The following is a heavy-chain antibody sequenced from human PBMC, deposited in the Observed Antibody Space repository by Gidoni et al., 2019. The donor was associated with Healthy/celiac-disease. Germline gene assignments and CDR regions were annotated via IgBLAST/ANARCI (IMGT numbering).Heavy chain of an antibody. J-gene: IGHJ4*02. Sequence: QVQLVQSGAEVKKPGASVKVSCTASGYTFTRYYMHWVRQAPGQGLEWMGIINPSGGSTSYAQKFQGRVTMTRDTSTSTVYMDLSSLRSDDTAVYYCARDLGNWNFDYWGQGTLVTVSS. D-gene: IGHD1-1*01. CDR3: ARDLGNWNFDY. CDR1: GYTFTRYY. V-gene: IGHV1-46*01. CDR2: INPSGGST.